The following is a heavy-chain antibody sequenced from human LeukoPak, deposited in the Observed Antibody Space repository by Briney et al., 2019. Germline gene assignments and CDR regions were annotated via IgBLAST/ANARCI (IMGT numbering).Heavy chain of an antibody. CDR1: GFTFSSYD. J-gene: IGHJ4*02. Sequence: GGSLLLSCAASGFTFSSYDIHWVRPATGKGLEWVSAIGPSGDTYYPGSVKGRFTISRDNAKNSLYLQMNSLRAGDTAVYYCARGYSRGWYYFDYWGQGTLVTVSS. V-gene: IGHV3-13*01. CDR2: IGPSGDT. D-gene: IGHD6-19*01. CDR3: ARGYSRGWYYFDY.